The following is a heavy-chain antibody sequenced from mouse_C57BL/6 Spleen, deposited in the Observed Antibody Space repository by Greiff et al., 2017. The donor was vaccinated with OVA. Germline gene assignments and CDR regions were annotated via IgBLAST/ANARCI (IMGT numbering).Heavy chain of an antibody. CDR3: ARWIYKGSYEDAMDY. V-gene: IGHV14-3*01. J-gene: IGHJ4*01. D-gene: IGHD1-1*02. CDR1: GFNINNNY. Sequence: VQLQQSVAELVRPGASVKLSCTASGFNINNNYMHWVKQRPEQGLEWIGGIDPANGNTKYTPKFQGKATMTADTSSNTAYLQLGSLTSEDTAIYYCARWIYKGSYEDAMDYWGQGTSVTVSS. CDR2: IDPANGNT.